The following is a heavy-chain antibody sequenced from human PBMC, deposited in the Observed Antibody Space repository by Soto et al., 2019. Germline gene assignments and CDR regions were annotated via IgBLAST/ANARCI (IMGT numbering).Heavy chain of an antibody. CDR3: AWGPGDYPTPEEYNWFDP. V-gene: IGHV3-11*01. J-gene: IGHJ5*02. Sequence: PGGSLRLSCAASGFTFSDYNMNWIRQAPGKGLEWVSHISSSGRTIYYADSVKGRFTISRDTAKNIMYLQMNSLRAEDTAIYYRAWGPGDYPTPEEYNWFDPWGQGTLVTVSS. D-gene: IGHD3-16*01. CDR2: ISSSGRTI. CDR1: GFTFSDYN.